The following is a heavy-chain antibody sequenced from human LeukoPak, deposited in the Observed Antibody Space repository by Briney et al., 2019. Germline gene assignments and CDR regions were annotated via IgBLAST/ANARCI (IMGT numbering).Heavy chain of an antibody. Sequence: SETLSLTCTVSGGYITSYNWSWIRQSAGKGLEWIGRIFPSGTTNYNPSLKSRVTMSVDTSKNQFSLRLTSVTAADTAVYYCAGFWSGYYGRDDAFNIWGQGTMVTVSS. CDR2: IFPSGTT. CDR3: AGFWSGYYGRDDAFNI. V-gene: IGHV4-4*07. J-gene: IGHJ3*02. CDR1: GGYITSYN. D-gene: IGHD3-3*01.